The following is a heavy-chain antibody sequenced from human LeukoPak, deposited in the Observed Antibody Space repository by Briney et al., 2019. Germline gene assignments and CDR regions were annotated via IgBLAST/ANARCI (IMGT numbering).Heavy chain of an antibody. CDR1: GFTFTRYS. Sequence: GGSLRLSCAASGFTFTRYSMSWVRQATGKGLEWVANINQAGSEKHYVDSVTGRFTISRDNAKNSLYLQMNSLRAEDTAVYYCAKRADYGGNSYDYWGQGTLVTVSS. V-gene: IGHV3-7*05. CDR3: AKRADYGGNSYDY. J-gene: IGHJ4*02. D-gene: IGHD4-23*01. CDR2: INQAGSEK.